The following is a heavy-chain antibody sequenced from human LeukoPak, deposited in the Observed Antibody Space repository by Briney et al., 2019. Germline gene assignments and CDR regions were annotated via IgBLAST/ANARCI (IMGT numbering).Heavy chain of an antibody. CDR1: GFTFSSYE. V-gene: IGHV3-48*03. CDR2: ISSSGSTI. CDR3: ASIIAAAGISYRDY. D-gene: IGHD6-13*01. J-gene: IGHJ4*02. Sequence: GGSLRLSCAASGFTFSSYEMNWVRQAPGKGLEWVSYISSSGSTIYYADSVKGRFTISRDNAKNSLYLQMNSLRAEDTAVYYCASIIAAAGISYRDYWGQGTLVTVSS.